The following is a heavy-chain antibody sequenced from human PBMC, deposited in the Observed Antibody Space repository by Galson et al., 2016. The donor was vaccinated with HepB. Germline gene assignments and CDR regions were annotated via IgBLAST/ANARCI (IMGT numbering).Heavy chain of an antibody. CDR3: ARPGAFDNAFDI. Sequence: SETLSLTCAVSGGSINGRYWWSWVRQPPGKGLEWLGEIFHSGGTNNNSPLKSRITISVDKSDNRFSLNLSSVTAADTAVYYCARPGAFDNAFDIWGQGTVVTVSS. CDR2: IFHSGGT. J-gene: IGHJ3*02. D-gene: IGHD3-16*01. V-gene: IGHV4-4*02. CDR1: GGSINGRYW.